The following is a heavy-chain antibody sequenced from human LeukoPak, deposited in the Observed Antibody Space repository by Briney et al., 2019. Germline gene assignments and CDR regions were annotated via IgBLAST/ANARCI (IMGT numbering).Heavy chain of an antibody. Sequence: SGGSLRLSCAASGFTFSSYGMHWVRQAPGKGLEWVAVIWYDGSNKYYADSVKGRFTISRDNSKNTLYLQMNSLRAEDTAVYYCARELTEIIAAARYPLTGYYYGMDVWGQGTTVTVSS. CDR3: ARELTEIIAAARYPLTGYYYGMDV. CDR1: GFTFSSYG. J-gene: IGHJ6*02. V-gene: IGHV3-33*01. D-gene: IGHD6-13*01. CDR2: IWYDGSNK.